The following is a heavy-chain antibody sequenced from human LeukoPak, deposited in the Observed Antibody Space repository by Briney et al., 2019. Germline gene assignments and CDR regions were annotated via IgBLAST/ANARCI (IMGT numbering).Heavy chain of an antibody. V-gene: IGHV4-61*10. CDR3: ARGNWNEMWAFDI. Sequence: SETLSLTCTVSGGSISSGSYYWSWIRQPAGKGLEWIGYIYYSGSTNYNPSLKSRVTISVDTSKNQFSLKLSSVTAADTAVYYCARGNWNEMWAFDIWGQGTMVTVSS. J-gene: IGHJ3*02. CDR1: GGSISSGSYY. CDR2: IYYSGST. D-gene: IGHD1-1*01.